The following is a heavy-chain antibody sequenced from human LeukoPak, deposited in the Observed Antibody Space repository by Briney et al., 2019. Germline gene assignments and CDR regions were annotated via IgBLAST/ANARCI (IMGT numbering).Heavy chain of an antibody. CDR3: ARWGYCSSTSCLNWFDP. CDR1: GGSISSGSYY. J-gene: IGHJ5*02. D-gene: IGHD2-2*01. CDR2: IYTSGST. V-gene: IGHV4-61*02. Sequence: PSETLSLTCTVSGGSISSGSYYWSRIRQPAGKGLEWIGRIYTSGSTNYNPSLKSRVTISVDTSKNQFSLKLSSVTAADTAVYYCARWGYCSSTSCLNWFDPWGQGTLVTVSS.